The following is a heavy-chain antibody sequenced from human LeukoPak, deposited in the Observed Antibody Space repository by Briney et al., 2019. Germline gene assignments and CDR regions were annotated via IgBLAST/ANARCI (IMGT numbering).Heavy chain of an antibody. CDR3: ATHRRGDGYNHGGLFDY. CDR1: GFTFSSYS. V-gene: IGHV3-21*01. Sequence: PGGSLRLSCAASGFTFSSYSMNWVRQAPGKGLEWVSSISSSSSYIYYADSVKGRFTISRDNAKNSLYLQMNSLRAEDTAVYYCATHRRGDGYNHGGLFDYWGQGTLVTVSS. CDR2: ISSSSSYI. J-gene: IGHJ4*02. D-gene: IGHD5-24*01.